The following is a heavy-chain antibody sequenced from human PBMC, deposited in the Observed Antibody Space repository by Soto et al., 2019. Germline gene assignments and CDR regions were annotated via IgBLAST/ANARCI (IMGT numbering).Heavy chain of an antibody. CDR2: VFYTGSA. Sequence: SETLSLTCNVSGDSMTSSRLYWGWFRQPPGKGLEWIATVFYTGSAYYKSSLKSRVTISVDTSKNQFSLNLRSVTAADTAIYYCARHGHVRERPFYYYGMDVWGQGTTVTVSS. V-gene: IGHV4-39*01. CDR1: GDSMTSSRLY. CDR3: ARHGHVRERPFYYYGMDV. J-gene: IGHJ6*02. D-gene: IGHD1-1*01.